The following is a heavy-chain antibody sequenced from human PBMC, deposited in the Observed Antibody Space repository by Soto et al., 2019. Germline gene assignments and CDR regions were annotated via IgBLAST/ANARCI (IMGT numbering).Heavy chain of an antibody. Sequence: SETLSLTCTVSGGSISSYYWSWIRQPPGKGLEWIGYIYYSGSTNYNPSLKSRVTISVDTSKNQFTLKLSSVTAADTAVYYCATVQLAARPYYYYYMDVWGKGTTVTVSS. CDR1: GGSISSYY. CDR2: IYYSGST. D-gene: IGHD6-6*01. J-gene: IGHJ6*03. CDR3: ATVQLAARPYYYYYMDV. V-gene: IGHV4-59*01.